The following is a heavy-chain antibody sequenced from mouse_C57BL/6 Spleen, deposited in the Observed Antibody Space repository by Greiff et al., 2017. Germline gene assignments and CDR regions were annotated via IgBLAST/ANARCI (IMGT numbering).Heavy chain of an antibody. CDR2: IGPEGGES. CDR1: GFNIKDYY. Sequence: VHVKQSGAGLVQPGASVKLSCTASGFNIKDYYMHWVQQRTEQGLEWIGRIGPEGGESKSAPSFQGKATITAATSSNTACLQLSSLTSEDTAVYYCVLRYSNPYYFAYWGQGTTLTVSA. V-gene: IGHV14-2*01. CDR3: VLRYSNPYYFAY. J-gene: IGHJ2*01. D-gene: IGHD2-5*01.